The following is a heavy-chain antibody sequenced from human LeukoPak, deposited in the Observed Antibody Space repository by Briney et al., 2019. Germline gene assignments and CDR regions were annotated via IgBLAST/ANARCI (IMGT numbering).Heavy chain of an antibody. V-gene: IGHV3-21*01. CDR1: GFTFSSYW. D-gene: IGHD2-2*01. CDR2: ISSSSSYI. CDR3: AREGGIVVVPAASETPYNWFDP. Sequence: GGSLRLSCAASGFTFSSYWMHWVRQAPGKGLEWVSSISSSSSYIYYADSVKGRFTISRDNAKNSLYLQMNSLRAEDTAVYYCAREGGIVVVPAASETPYNWFDPWGQGTLVTVSS. J-gene: IGHJ5*02.